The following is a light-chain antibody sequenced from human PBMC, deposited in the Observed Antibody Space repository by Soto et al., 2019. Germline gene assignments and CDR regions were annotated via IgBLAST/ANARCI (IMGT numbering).Light chain of an antibody. V-gene: IGKV3-15*01. Sequence: DIVLTQSPATLSVSPGDTVTLSCRASESLFGFLAWYQQKPGQAPRLLMYGVSTRATGFPARFSGGGSATDFTLTISSLQSEDSAFYFCQSYNDWPFASGLGTRLEI. CDR3: QSYNDWPFA. CDR1: ESLFGF. CDR2: GVS. J-gene: IGKJ2*01.